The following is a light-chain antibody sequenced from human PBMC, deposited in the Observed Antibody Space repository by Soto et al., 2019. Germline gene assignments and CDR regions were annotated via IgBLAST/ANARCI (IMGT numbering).Light chain of an antibody. CDR2: WAS. Sequence: IVVTQSPASLPESLGERATINCRSSQSVLNNSNRKNFLAWYQQKPGQPPKLLFYWASTREIGVPARFSGSGSGADFTLTISGLQAEDVGVYYCQQYYSLPYTFGPGTKVDIK. CDR1: QSVLNNSNRKNF. CDR3: QQYYSLPYT. J-gene: IGKJ2*01. V-gene: IGKV4-1*01.